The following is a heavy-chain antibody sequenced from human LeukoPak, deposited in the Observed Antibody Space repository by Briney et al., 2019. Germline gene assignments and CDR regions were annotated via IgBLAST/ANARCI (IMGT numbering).Heavy chain of an antibody. J-gene: IGHJ4*02. Sequence: ASVKVSCKASGYTFTSYDINWVRQATGQGLEWMGWMNPNSGNTGYAQKFQGRFTMTRNTSISTAYMELSSLRSEDTAVYYCARGIVGSSWFYRRDYWGQGTLVTVSS. CDR1: GYTFTSYD. CDR3: ARGIVGSSWFYRRDY. V-gene: IGHV1-8*01. CDR2: MNPNSGNT. D-gene: IGHD6-13*01.